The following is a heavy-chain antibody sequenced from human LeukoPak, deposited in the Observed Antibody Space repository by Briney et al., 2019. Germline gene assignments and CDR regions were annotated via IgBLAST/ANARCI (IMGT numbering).Heavy chain of an antibody. CDR2: ISAYNGNT. D-gene: IGHD3-10*01. CDR3: ARKEPGSAPKAELLFDP. V-gene: IGHV1-18*01. J-gene: IGHJ5*02. CDR1: GYTFTSYG. Sequence: ASVKVSCKASGYTFTSYGISWVRQAPGQGLEWMGWISAYNGNTNYAQKLQGRVTMTTDTSTSTAYMELRSLRSDDTAVYCCARKEPGSAPKAELLFDPWGQGTLVTVSS.